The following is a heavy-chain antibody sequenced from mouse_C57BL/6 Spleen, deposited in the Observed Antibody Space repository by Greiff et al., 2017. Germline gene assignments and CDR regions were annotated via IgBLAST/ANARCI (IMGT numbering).Heavy chain of an antibody. J-gene: IGHJ1*03. CDR3: ATPCGNYEYFDV. Sequence: QVQLQQPGAELVKPGASVKLSCKASGYTFTSYWMQWVKQRPGQGLEWIGEIEPSDSYTNYNQKFNGKATLTVDTSSSTAYMQLSSLTSEDSAVYYCATPCGNYEYFDVWGTGTTVTVSS. CDR2: IEPSDSYT. D-gene: IGHD2-1*01. V-gene: IGHV1-50*01. CDR1: GYTFTSYW.